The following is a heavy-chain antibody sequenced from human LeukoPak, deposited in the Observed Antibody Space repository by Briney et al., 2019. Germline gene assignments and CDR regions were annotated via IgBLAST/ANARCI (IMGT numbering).Heavy chain of an antibody. Sequence: VKPSETLSLTCAVSGYSISSGYYWGWIRQPPGKGLEWFGSIYHSGSTYYNPTLKSRVTISVDTSKNQFSLTLSSVTAADTAVYYCARALMTGSSTSWPYNWFDPWGQGTLVTVSS. J-gene: IGHJ5*02. D-gene: IGHD2-2*01. CDR3: ARALMTGSSTSWPYNWFDP. CDR2: IYHSGST. CDR1: GYSISSGYY. V-gene: IGHV4-38-2*01.